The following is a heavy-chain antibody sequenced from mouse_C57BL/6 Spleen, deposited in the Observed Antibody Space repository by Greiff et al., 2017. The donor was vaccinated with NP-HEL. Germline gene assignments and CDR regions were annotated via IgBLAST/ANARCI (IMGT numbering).Heavy chain of an antibody. D-gene: IGHD4-1*02. J-gene: IGHJ2*01. V-gene: IGHV1-80*01. Sequence: QVQLKESGAELVKPGASVKISCKASGYAFSSYWMNWVKQRPGKGLEWIGQIYPGDGDTNYNGKFKGKATLTADKSSSTAYMQLSSLTSEDSAVYFCARRKPLNWEVDYWGQGTTLTVSS. CDR3: ARRKPLNWEVDY. CDR1: GYAFSSYW. CDR2: IYPGDGDT.